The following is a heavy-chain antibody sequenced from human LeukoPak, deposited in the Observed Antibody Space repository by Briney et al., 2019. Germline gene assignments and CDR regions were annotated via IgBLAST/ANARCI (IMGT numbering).Heavy chain of an antibody. Sequence: AGGSLRLSCAASGFTFSDYYMSWIRQAPGKGLEWVSYISSSGSTIYYADSVKGRFTISRDNAKNSLYLQMNSLRAEDTAVYYCARSVVVPAAMGGYYGMDVWGQGTTVTVSS. V-gene: IGHV3-11*01. CDR3: ARSVVVPAAMGGYYGMDV. D-gene: IGHD2-2*01. J-gene: IGHJ6*02. CDR1: GFTFSDYY. CDR2: ISSSGSTI.